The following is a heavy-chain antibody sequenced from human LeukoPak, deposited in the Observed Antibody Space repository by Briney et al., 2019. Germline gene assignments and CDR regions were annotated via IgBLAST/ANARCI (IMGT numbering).Heavy chain of an antibody. CDR3: ARSSIAAAGTFDY. CDR1: GYTFTSYY. D-gene: IGHD6-13*01. V-gene: IGHV1-46*01. J-gene: IGHJ4*02. CDR2: INPSGGST. Sequence: ALVKVSCKASGYTFTSYYMHWVRQAPGQGLEWMGIINPSGGSTSYAQKFQGGVTMTRDTSTSTVYMELSSLRSEDTAVYYCARSSIAAAGTFDYWGQGTLVTVSS.